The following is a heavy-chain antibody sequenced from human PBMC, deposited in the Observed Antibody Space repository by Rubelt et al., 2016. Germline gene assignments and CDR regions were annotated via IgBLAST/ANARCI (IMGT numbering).Heavy chain of an antibody. CDR1: GYTFTSYG. D-gene: IGHD6-13*01. Sequence: QVQLVQSGAEVKKPGASVKVSCKASGYTFTSYGISWVRQAPGQGLEWMGGIIPIFGTANYAQKFQGRGTITADESTSTAYMELSSLRSEDTAVYYCARVFSGTSVGWLDPWGQGTLVTVSS. CDR3: ARVFSGTSVGWLDP. V-gene: IGHV1-69*13. J-gene: IGHJ5*02. CDR2: IIPIFGTA.